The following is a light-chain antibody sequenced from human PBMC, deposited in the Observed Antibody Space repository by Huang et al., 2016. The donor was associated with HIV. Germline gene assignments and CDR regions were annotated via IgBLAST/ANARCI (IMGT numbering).Light chain of an antibody. CDR2: AAS. V-gene: IGKV1-6*01. J-gene: IGKJ1*01. Sequence: AIQVTQSPSSLSASVGDRVTITCRTSQGVSTDLGWYRQKPGKAPDLLIYAASSLHRGVPSRVSGSGSGTEFTLTISRLQSEDFATYYCLQDYDYPWTFGQGTKVEMK. CDR1: QGVSTD. CDR3: LQDYDYPWT.